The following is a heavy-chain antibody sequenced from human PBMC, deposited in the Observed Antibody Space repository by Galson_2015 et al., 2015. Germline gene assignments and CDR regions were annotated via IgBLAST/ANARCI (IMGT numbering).Heavy chain of an antibody. CDR2: IRWNSVTM. V-gene: IGHV3-9*01. Sequence: SLRLSCAASGFTFDDYAMHWVRQAPGKGLEWVSGIRWNSVTMGYADSVKGRFTISRDNAKNSLYLQINSLRPEDTALSYCAKDTGASRGSSALDQWGQGTLVPVSS. J-gene: IGHJ4*02. CDR1: GFTFDDYA. CDR3: AKDTGASRGSSALDQ. D-gene: IGHD6-6*01.